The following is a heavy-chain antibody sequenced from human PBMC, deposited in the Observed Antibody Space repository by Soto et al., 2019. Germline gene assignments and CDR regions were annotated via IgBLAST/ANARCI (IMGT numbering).Heavy chain of an antibody. CDR1: GFTFSSYW. J-gene: IGHJ4*02. Sequence: EVQLVESGGGLVQPGGSLRLSCAASGFTFSSYWMHWVRQAPGKGLVWVSRINRDGSSTNYADSVKGRVTISRDTGKNTLYLEMNSLRAEDTAVYYCAREIATTGECDFDYWGQGTLVTVSS. CDR2: INRDGSST. V-gene: IGHV3-74*01. CDR3: AREIATTGECDFDY. D-gene: IGHD6-13*01.